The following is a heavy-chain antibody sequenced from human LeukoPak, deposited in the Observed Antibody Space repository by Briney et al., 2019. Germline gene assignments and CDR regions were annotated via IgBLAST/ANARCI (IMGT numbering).Heavy chain of an antibody. CDR1: GFTFSSYW. CDR2: INSDGSST. D-gene: IGHD3-10*01. Sequence: GGSPRLSCAASGFTFSSYWMHWVRQAPGKGLVWVSRINSDGSSTSYADSVKGRFTISRDNAKNTLYLQMNSLRAEDTAVYYCARVDYGSGALDYWGQGTLVTVSS. V-gene: IGHV3-74*01. CDR3: ARVDYGSGALDY. J-gene: IGHJ4*02.